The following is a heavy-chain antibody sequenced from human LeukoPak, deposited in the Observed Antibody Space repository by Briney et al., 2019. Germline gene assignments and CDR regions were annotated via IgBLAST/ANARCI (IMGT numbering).Heavy chain of an antibody. J-gene: IGHJ4*02. V-gene: IGHV1-46*01. CDR1: GYIFTTYY. CDR2: INPRGGST. D-gene: IGHD4-11*01. CDR3: ARVGTTGATADN. Sequence: ASVKVSCKASGYIFTTYYMHWLRQAPGQGPEWMGIINPRGGSTDYAQKSQGRVTMTSDTSTSTVYMELKSLRSEDTAVYFCARVGTTGATADNWGQGTLVTVSS.